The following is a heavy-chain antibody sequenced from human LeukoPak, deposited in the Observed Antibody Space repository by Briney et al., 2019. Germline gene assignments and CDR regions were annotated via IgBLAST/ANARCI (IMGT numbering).Heavy chain of an antibody. V-gene: IGHV1-46*01. J-gene: IGHJ4*02. D-gene: IGHD2-15*01. Sequence: PGASVKVSCKASGYTFTTYYVHWVRQAPGQGLEWMGIINPSGGSTTYAQKLQGRLSMTSDTSTSTVYMQVSSLRSEDTAVYYCAREGYCSGTNRLPDYWGQGTLVTVSS. CDR1: GYTFTTYY. CDR3: AREGYCSGTNRLPDY. CDR2: INPSGGST.